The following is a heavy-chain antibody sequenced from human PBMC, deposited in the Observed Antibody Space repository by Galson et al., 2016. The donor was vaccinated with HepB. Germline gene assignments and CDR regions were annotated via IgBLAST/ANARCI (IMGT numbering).Heavy chain of an antibody. CDR3: ARDGPIFDY. Sequence: DSVKGRFTISRDNAKNSLYLQMSSLRAEDTAVYFCARDGPIFDYWGQGTLVTVSS. V-gene: IGHV3-7*01. J-gene: IGHJ4*02.